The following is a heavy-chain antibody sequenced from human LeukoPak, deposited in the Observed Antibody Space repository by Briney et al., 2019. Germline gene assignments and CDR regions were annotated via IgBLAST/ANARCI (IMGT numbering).Heavy chain of an antibody. D-gene: IGHD4-23*01. V-gene: IGHV3-21*01. CDR2: ISSSSSYI. J-gene: IGHJ4*02. CDR3: ASYGGNTHFDY. Sequence: GGSLRLSCAASGFTFSSYSMNWVRQAPGKGLEWVSSISSSSSYIYYADSVKGRFNISRDNAKNSLYLQMNSLRAKDTAVYYCASYGGNTHFDYWGQGTLVTVSS. CDR1: GFTFSSYS.